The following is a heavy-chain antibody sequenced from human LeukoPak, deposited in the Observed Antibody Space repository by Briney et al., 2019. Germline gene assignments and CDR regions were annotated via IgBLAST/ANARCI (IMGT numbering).Heavy chain of an antibody. J-gene: IGHJ4*02. D-gene: IGHD5-24*01. Sequence: QSGGSLRLSCVASGFTFSSYWMHWVRHAPGEGLVWVSRINSDGSTTTYADSVKGRFTISRDNAKNTLYLQMNSLRADDTAVHYCAKSGYNRFDYWGQGTLVTVSS. CDR2: INSDGSTT. V-gene: IGHV3-74*01. CDR3: AKSGYNRFDY. CDR1: GFTFSSYW.